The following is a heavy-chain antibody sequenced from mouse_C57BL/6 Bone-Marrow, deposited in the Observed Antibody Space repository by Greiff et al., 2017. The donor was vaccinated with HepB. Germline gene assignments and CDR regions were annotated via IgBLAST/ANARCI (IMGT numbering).Heavy chain of an antibody. D-gene: IGHD3-2*02. CDR3: ARQKLRDYYAMDY. CDR2: IDPSDSYT. Sequence: QVQLQQPGAELVRPGTSVKLSCKASGYTFTSYWMHWVKQRPGQGLEWIGVIDPSDSYTNYNQKFKGKATLTVDTSSSTAYMQLCSLTSEDSAVYYCARQKLRDYYAMDYWGQGTSVTVSS. CDR1: GYTFTSYW. J-gene: IGHJ4*01. V-gene: IGHV1-59*01.